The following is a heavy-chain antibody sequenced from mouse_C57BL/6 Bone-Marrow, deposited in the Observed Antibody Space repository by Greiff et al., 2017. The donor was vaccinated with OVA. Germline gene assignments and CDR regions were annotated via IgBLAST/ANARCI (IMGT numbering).Heavy chain of an antibody. J-gene: IGHJ4*01. CDR2: IDPENGDT. D-gene: IGHD1-1*01. CDR1: GFNIKDDY. V-gene: IGHV14-4*01. Sequence: EVQLQESGAELVRPGASVKLSCTASGFNIKDDYMHWVQQRPEQGLEWIGWIDPENGDTEYASKFQGKATITADPSSNTAYLQLSSLTSEDTAVYYCTTLGTTVVARNYAMDYWGQGTSVTVSS. CDR3: TTLGTTVVARNYAMDY.